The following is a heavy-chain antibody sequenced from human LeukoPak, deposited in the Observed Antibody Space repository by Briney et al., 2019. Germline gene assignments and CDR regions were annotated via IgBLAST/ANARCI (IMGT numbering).Heavy chain of an antibody. CDR2: VKQDGSEE. CDR3: SGGSHFDY. Sequence: PGGSLRLSCVASGFTFSTYWMSWVRQAPGKGLEWVASVKQDGSEEYYVDSVKGRFSISRDNAKNSLYLQMNSLRAEDTAVYYCSGGSHFDYWGQGTLVTVSS. D-gene: IGHD2-15*01. V-gene: IGHV3-7*01. J-gene: IGHJ4*02. CDR1: GFTFSTYW.